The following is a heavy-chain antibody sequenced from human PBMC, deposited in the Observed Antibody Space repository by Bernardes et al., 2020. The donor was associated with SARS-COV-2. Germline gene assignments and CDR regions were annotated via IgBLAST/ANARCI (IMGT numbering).Heavy chain of an antibody. Sequence: GGSLRLSCAASGFTFSSYAMSWVRQAPGKGLEWVSAISGSGGSTYYADSVKGRFTISRDNSKNTLYLQMNSLRAEDTAVYYCAKDGGSYYDFWSGYYTGMHYYYGMDVWGQGTTVTVSS. CDR2: ISGSGGST. D-gene: IGHD3-3*01. CDR3: AKDGGSYYDFWSGYYTGMHYYYGMDV. J-gene: IGHJ6*02. CDR1: GFTFSSYA. V-gene: IGHV3-23*01.